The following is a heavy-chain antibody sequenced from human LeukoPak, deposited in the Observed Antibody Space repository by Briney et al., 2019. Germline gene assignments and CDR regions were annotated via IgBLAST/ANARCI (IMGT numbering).Heavy chain of an antibody. D-gene: IGHD3-3*01. V-gene: IGHV4-39*01. Sequence: PSETLSLTCTVSGGSISSSSYYWSWIRQPPGKGLEWIGSIYYSGSTYYNPSLKSRVTISVDTSKNQFSLKLSSVTAADTAVYYCASITLRVLDYWGQGTLVTVSS. CDR1: GGSISSSSYY. CDR3: ASITLRVLDY. J-gene: IGHJ4*02. CDR2: IYYSGST.